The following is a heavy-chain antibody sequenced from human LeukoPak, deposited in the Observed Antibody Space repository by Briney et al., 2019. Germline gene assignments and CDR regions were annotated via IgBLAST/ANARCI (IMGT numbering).Heavy chain of an antibody. CDR2: ISGSGDRT. Sequence: GGSLRLSCAASGFTFTSNAMSWVRQAPGKGQEWVSVISGSGDRTYYADSVKGRFTTSRDNSKNTLYLQMNSLRAEDTAVYYCAKMFHQLLYGLGAAFDIWGQGTLVTVSS. CDR3: AKMFHQLLYGLGAAFDI. D-gene: IGHD2-2*02. CDR1: GFTFTSNA. J-gene: IGHJ3*02. V-gene: IGHV3-23*01.